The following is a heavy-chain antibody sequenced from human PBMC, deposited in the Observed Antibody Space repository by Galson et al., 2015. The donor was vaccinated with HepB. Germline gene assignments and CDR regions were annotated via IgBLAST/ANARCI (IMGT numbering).Heavy chain of an antibody. J-gene: IGHJ4*02. Sequence: SLRLSCAASGFTFSSYSMNWVRQAPGKGLEWVSSISSSSSYIYYADSVKGRFTISRDNAKNSLYLQMNSLRAEDTAVYYCAGDSGFITGTTFDYWGQGTLVTVSS. CDR2: ISSSSSYI. CDR1: GFTFSSYS. D-gene: IGHD1-7*01. V-gene: IGHV3-21*01. CDR3: AGDSGFITGTTFDY.